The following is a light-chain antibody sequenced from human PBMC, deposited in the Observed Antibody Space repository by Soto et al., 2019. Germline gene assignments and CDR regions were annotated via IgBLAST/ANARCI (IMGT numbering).Light chain of an antibody. CDR3: QQYNGYSSWT. J-gene: IGKJ1*01. V-gene: IGKV1-5*01. CDR1: QSVSSW. CDR2: DAS. Sequence: DIQMTQSPSTLSVSVGDRVTITCRASQSVSSWLGWYQQRPGEAPKLLIYDASKLERGVPSRFSGSGSGTEFTLPISSLQADDFATYYCQQYNGYSSWTFGQGTKVEIK.